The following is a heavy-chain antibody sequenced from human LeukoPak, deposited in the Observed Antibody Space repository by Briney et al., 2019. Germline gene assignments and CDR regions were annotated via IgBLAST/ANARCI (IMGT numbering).Heavy chain of an antibody. CDR1: GDSISSSNW. CDR2: IYYSGST. CDR3: ASGYSYDLFDY. J-gene: IGHJ4*02. D-gene: IGHD5-18*01. V-gene: IGHV4-4*02. Sequence: SETLSLTCTVSGDSISSSNWWSWVRQPPGKGLEWIGEIYYSGSTNYKPSLKSRVTISVDKSKNQFSLKLSSVAAADTAVYYCASGYSYDLFDYWGQGTLVTVSS.